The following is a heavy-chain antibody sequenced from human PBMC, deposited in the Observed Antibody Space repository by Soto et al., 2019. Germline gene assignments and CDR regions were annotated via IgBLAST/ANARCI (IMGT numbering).Heavy chain of an antibody. J-gene: IGHJ6*02. CDR1: GLDFSSEV. Sequence: GGSLRLSCAASGLDFSSEVMCWVRQAPGKGLEWVSSISGSGRTIYHADSMRGRFAISRDNSKNSLYLQLNNLRVDDTAVYYCTKVGPSYYYGMDVWGQGTTVTVSS. V-gene: IGHV3-23*01. D-gene: IGHD1-26*01. CDR2: ISGSGRTI. CDR3: TKVGPSYYYGMDV.